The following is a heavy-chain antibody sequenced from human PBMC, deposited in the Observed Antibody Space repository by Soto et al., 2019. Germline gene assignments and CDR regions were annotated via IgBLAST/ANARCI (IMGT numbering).Heavy chain of an antibody. D-gene: IGHD6-13*01. Sequence: ASVKVSCKASGYTFTSYGISWVRQAPGQGLEWMGWISAYNGNTNYAQKLQGRVTMTTDTSTSTAYMELRSLRSDDTAVYYCARDYSSSWAYYYYGMDVWGQGNTVTVSS. CDR2: ISAYNGNT. V-gene: IGHV1-18*01. CDR1: GYTFTSYG. J-gene: IGHJ6*02. CDR3: ARDYSSSWAYYYYGMDV.